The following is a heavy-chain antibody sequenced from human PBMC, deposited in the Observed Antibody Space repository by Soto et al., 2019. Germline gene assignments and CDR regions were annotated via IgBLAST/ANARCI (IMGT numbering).Heavy chain of an antibody. CDR3: ARGGKAAAGSYNWFDP. J-gene: IGHJ5*02. D-gene: IGHD6-13*01. V-gene: IGHV4-38-2*01. Sequence: SETLSLTCAVSGFSISSGYYRGWIRQPPGQGLEWIGSIYHSGSAYHNPSLKSRVTISVDTSKNQFSLKLTSVTAADTAVYYCARGGKAAAGSYNWFDPWGQGTLVTVSS. CDR2: IYHSGSA. CDR1: GFSISSGYY.